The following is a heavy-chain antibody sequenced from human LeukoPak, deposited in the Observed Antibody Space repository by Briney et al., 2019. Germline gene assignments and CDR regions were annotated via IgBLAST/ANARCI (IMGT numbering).Heavy chain of an antibody. D-gene: IGHD3-10*01. CDR3: AREDLCFGEFNNWFDP. Sequence: SETLSLTCTGSGGSISSYYWSWIRQPAGKGLEWIGRIYTSGSTNYNPSLKSRVTMSVDTSKNQFSLKLSSVTAADTAVYYCAREDLCFGEFNNWFDPWGQGTLVTVSS. V-gene: IGHV4-4*07. CDR1: GGSISSYY. J-gene: IGHJ5*02. CDR2: IYTSGST.